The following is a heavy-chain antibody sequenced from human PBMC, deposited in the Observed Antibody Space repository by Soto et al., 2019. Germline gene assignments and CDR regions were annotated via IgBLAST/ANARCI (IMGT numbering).Heavy chain of an antibody. CDR2: IYYSGST. J-gene: IGHJ5*02. V-gene: IGHV4-59*01. CDR3: ARDQSPTERPFFRSGYYGFDP. CDR1: GGSISSYY. D-gene: IGHD3-3*01. Sequence: SETLSLTCTVSGGSISSYYWSWIRQPPGKGLEWIGYIYYSGSTNYNPSLKSLVTISVDTSKNQFSLKLSSVTAADTAVYYFARDQSPTERPFFRSGYYGFDPWGQGTLVTVSS.